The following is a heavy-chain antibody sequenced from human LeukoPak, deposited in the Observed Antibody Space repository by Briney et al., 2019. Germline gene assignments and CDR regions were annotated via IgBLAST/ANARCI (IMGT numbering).Heavy chain of an antibody. CDR1: GGTFSSYA. D-gene: IGHD6-13*01. Sequence: SVKVSCKASGGTFSSYAISWVRQAPGQGLEWMGRVIPILGIANYAQKFQGRVTITADKSTSTAYMELSSLRSEDTAVYYCARGAAAGDFDYWGQGTLVTVSS. CDR3: ARGAAAGDFDY. V-gene: IGHV1-69*04. J-gene: IGHJ4*02. CDR2: VIPILGIA.